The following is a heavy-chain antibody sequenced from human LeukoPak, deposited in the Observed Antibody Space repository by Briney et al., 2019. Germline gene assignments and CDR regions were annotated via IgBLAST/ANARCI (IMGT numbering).Heavy chain of an antibody. CDR1: GFTFSNYA. V-gene: IGHV3-64D*09. CDR2: ISNDGGGT. D-gene: IGHD2-2*01. Sequence: GGSLRLSCSASGFTFSNYAMDWVRQAPGKRLESVSSISNDGGGTYYADSVKGRFTISRDNSKNTLYLQMSSLRAEDTAVYYCVKGYSSTINCYDEIDYWGQGALVTVSS. J-gene: IGHJ4*02. CDR3: VKGYSSTINCYDEIDY.